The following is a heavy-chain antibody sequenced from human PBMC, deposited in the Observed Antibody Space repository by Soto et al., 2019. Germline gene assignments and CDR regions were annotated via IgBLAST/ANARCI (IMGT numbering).Heavy chain of an antibody. CDR3: ARDRDNSNWPNFDF. Sequence: QVQLVQSGSEVKKPGSSVKVSCKASGDTFSIYTISWVRQAPGQGLEWMGRVIPIFDITSYTQRFQGRVTITADTSTTTVYMELSSLRSEDTAVYYCARDRDNSNWPNFDFWGQGTLVTVSS. CDR1: GDTFSIYT. D-gene: IGHD6-13*01. J-gene: IGHJ4*02. V-gene: IGHV1-69*02. CDR2: VIPIFDIT.